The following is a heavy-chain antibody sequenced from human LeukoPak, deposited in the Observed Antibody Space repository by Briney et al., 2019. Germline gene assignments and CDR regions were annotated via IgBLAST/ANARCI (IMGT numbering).Heavy chain of an antibody. J-gene: IGHJ6*04. CDR1: GGSFSGYH. V-gene: IGHV4-34*01. CDR3: ARVGTMVRGVRYGMDV. CDR2: INHSGST. Sequence: SETLSLTCAVYGGSFSGYHWSWIRQPPGKGLEWIGEINHSGSTNYNPSLKSRVTISVDTSKNQFSLKLSSVTAADTAVYYCARVGTMVRGVRYGMDVWGKGTTVTVSS. D-gene: IGHD3-10*01.